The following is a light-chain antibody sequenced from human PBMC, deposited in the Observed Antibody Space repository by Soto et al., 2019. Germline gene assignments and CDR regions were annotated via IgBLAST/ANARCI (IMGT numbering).Light chain of an antibody. CDR2: VAS. V-gene: IGKV3-15*01. Sequence: EIVMTQSPATLSVSPGEGATLSCRAGQSVGSNLAWYQQKPGQAPRLLIYVASTMATGVPARFSGSGSGTEFTLTISSLQSEDFAVYYCQQYENWPPQLTFGGGTKVEIK. J-gene: IGKJ4*01. CDR1: QSVGSN. CDR3: QQYENWPPQLT.